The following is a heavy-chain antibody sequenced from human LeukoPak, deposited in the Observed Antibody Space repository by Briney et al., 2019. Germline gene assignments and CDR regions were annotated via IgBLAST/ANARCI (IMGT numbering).Heavy chain of an antibody. CDR3: ARPSSYNDAWGSVH. D-gene: IGHD3-16*01. V-gene: IGHV3-7*01. Sequence: GGSLRLSCVTPGSRFSSYWMSWVRQAPGKGLDWVANIIPDGREKNKVGSMKGRLTISRDNAKNAVYLQVNSLRDDDTAVYYCARPSSYNDAWGSVHWGQGTLVNVCS. CDR2: IIPDGREK. CDR1: GSRFSSYW. J-gene: IGHJ4*02.